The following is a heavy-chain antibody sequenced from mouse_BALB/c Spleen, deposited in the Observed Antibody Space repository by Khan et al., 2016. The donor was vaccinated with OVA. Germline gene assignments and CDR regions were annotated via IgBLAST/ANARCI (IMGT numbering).Heavy chain of an antibody. J-gene: IGHJ2*01. V-gene: IGHV1S56*01. CDR3: ARSDSGTVFDY. CDR2: IYPGYGAI. Sequence: QVQLQQSGPELVKPGTSVRISCNAYGYTFRNYYIHWVKQRPGQGLEWIGWIYPGYGAIKYNENFKGKATLTADKSSSTAYMQLSSLTSEDSAVYFCARSDSGTVFDYWGQGTTLTVSS. D-gene: IGHD4-1*01. CDR1: GYTFRNYY.